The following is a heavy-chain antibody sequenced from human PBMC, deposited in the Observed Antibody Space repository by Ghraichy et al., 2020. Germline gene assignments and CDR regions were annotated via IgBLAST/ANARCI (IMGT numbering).Heavy chain of an antibody. CDR2: IRSKANSYAT. V-gene: IGHV3-73*01. CDR1: GFTFSGSA. CDR3: ASTMIAVAYYGMDV. D-gene: IGHD3-22*01. Sequence: GESLNISCAASGFTFSGSAMHWVRQASGKGLEWVGRIRSKANSYATAYAASVKGRFTISRDDSKNTAYLQMNSLKTEDTAVYYCASTMIAVAYYGMDVWGQGTTVTVSS. J-gene: IGHJ6*02.